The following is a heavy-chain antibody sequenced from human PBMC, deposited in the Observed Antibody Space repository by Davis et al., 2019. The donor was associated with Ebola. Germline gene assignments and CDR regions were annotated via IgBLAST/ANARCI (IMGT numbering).Heavy chain of an antibody. CDR1: GFTFSSYW. J-gene: IGHJ6*02. V-gene: IGHV3-48*02. CDR3: TRLGTRNYYFGMDV. CDR2: ISTSGTTI. D-gene: IGHD1-1*01. Sequence: GGSLRLSCAASGFTFSSYWMSWVRQAPGKGLEWISYISTSGTTIYYADSVKGRFTISRDNAKNSLYLQMNSLRDEDTAVYYCTRLGTRNYYFGMDVWGQGTTVTVSS.